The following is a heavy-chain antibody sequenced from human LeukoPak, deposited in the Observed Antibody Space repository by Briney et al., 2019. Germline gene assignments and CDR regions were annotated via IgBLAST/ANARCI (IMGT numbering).Heavy chain of an antibody. CDR2: IKSKTDGGTT. V-gene: IGHV3-15*01. D-gene: IGHD3-22*01. Sequence: PGGSLRLSCAASGFTFSNAWMSWVRQAPGKGLEWVGRIKSKTDGGTTDYAAPVKGRFTISRDDSKNTLYLQMNSLKTEDTAVYYCTTASEYYYDGSGYRFDYWGQGTLVTVSS. CDR1: GFTFSNAW. CDR3: TTASEYYYDGSGYRFDY. J-gene: IGHJ4*02.